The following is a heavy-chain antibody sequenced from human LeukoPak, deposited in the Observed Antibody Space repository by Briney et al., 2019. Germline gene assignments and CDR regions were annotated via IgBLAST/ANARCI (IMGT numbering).Heavy chain of an antibody. CDR1: GYTFTSYD. CDR2: MKATSGKT. D-gene: IGHD3-9*01. CDR3: AKYKSGDYFDAGKRYYFDQ. V-gene: IGHV1-8*01. J-gene: IGHJ4*02. Sequence: ASVKVSCKASGYTFTSYDINWVRQAPGQGLDWMGWMKATSGKTGQAQKFQGRITMTRDTSISTAYMELSSLRPEDTAVYYCAKYKSGDYFDAGKRYYFDQWGQGTPVTASS.